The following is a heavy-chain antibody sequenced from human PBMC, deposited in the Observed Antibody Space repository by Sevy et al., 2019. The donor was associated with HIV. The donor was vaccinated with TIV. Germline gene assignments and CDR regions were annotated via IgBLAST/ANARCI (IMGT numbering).Heavy chain of an antibody. CDR3: AKDRWLTGDTRPLDY. J-gene: IGHJ4*02. CDR2: ISATGGST. Sequence: GGSLRLSCAASGFTFTDYDMSWVRQAPGKGLEWVSGISATGGSTYYADSVKGRFTISRDDSRNTLYLYLQMNSLRAEDTALYYCAKDRWLTGDTRPLDYWGQGTLVTVSS. V-gene: IGHV3-23*01. CDR1: GFTFTDYD. D-gene: IGHD7-27*01.